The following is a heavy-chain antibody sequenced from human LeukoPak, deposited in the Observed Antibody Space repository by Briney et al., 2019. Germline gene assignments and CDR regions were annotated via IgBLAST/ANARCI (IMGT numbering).Heavy chain of an antibody. CDR3: AREWGYSGSYRDAFDV. CDR2: IYTSGST. Sequence: SETLSLTCTVSGGSISSGSYYWSWIRQPAGKGLEWIGRIYTSGSTNYNPSLKSRVTISVDTSKHQFSLKVADVAADYTAGYYGAREWGYSGSYRDAFDVWGQGTMVTVSS. D-gene: IGHD1-26*01. V-gene: IGHV4-61*02. J-gene: IGHJ3*01. CDR1: GGSISSGSYY.